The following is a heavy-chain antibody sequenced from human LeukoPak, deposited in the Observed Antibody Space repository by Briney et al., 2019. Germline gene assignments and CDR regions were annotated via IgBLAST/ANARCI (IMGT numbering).Heavy chain of an antibody. CDR3: ARGRNTVTTSDAFDI. CDR2: IYTSGST. Sequence: SETLSLTCTVSGGSISSYYWSWIRQPAGKGLEWIGRIYTSGSTNYNPSLKSRVTMSVDTSKNQFSLKLSSVTAADTAVYYCARGRNTVTTSDAFDIWGQGTMVTVSS. D-gene: IGHD4-11*01. V-gene: IGHV4-4*07. J-gene: IGHJ3*02. CDR1: GGSISSYY.